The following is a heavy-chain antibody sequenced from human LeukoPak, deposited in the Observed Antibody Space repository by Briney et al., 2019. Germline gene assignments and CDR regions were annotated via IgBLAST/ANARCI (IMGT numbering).Heavy chain of an antibody. CDR2: ITGDYAT. Sequence: RGSLRLSCAASGFTFSNFAMMWVRQTPGKGLEWVSSITGDYATYSADPAKGRFTTSRDNSKNIVYLQMDSLRDDDTAVYCCAKGAASGLVDWFDPWGQGTLVTVSS. J-gene: IGHJ5*02. D-gene: IGHD3-22*01. CDR3: AKGAASGLVDWFDP. CDR1: GFTFSNFA. V-gene: IGHV3-23*01.